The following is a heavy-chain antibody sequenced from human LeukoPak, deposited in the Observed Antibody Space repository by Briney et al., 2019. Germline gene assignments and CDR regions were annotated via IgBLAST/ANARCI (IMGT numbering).Heavy chain of an antibody. Sequence: PGGSLRLSCAASGFTFNIYAMNWVRQTPGKGLDWVSSISGSGGTTYYADSVKGRFTISRDNSKNTMYLQMNSLRAEDTAVYYCARGGLTIAEATTSWYLDYWGQGTLVTVSS. CDR1: GFTFNIYA. J-gene: IGHJ4*02. CDR3: ARGGLTIAEATTSWYLDY. CDR2: ISGSGGTT. V-gene: IGHV3-23*01. D-gene: IGHD1-26*01.